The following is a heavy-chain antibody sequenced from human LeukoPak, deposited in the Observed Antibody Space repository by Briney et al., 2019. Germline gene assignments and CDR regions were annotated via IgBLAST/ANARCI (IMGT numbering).Heavy chain of an antibody. J-gene: IGHJ4*02. CDR3: AKDRWNSAWSNADDS. V-gene: IGHV3-23*01. Sequence: QPGGSLRLSCAASGFTFSRYAMSWVRQAPGKGLEWVSAMSVSGGPTFYADSAKGRFTISRDDSKNTLYLQMSSLRAEDTAIYYCAKDRWNSAWSNADDSWGQGTLVTVSS. D-gene: IGHD1/OR15-1a*01. CDR1: GFTFSRYA. CDR2: MSVSGGPT.